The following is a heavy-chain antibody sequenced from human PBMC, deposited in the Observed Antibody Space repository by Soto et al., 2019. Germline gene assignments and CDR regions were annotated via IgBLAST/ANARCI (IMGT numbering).Heavy chain of an antibody. J-gene: IGHJ3*02. Sequence: QVQLVESGGGVVQPGMSLRLSCASSGFTFSSYGMHWVRQAPGKGLEWVAVISYDGSNKYYADSVKGRFTISRDNSKNTLYLQMNSLRAEDTAVYYCANTVRNDEDAFDIWGQGTLVTVSS. V-gene: IGHV3-30*18. CDR1: GFTFSSYG. CDR2: ISYDGSNK. D-gene: IGHD1-1*01. CDR3: ANTVRNDEDAFDI.